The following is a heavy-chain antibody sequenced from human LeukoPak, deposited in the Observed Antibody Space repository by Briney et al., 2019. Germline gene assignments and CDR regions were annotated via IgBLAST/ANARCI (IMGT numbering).Heavy chain of an antibody. CDR1: GGSISSSSYY. J-gene: IGHJ4*02. CDR2: IYYSGST. CDR3: ARLQFLGVGDY. V-gene: IGHV4-39*01. Sequence: SETLSLTCTVSGGSISSSSYYWGWIRQPPGKGLEWIGSIYYSGSTYYNPSLKGRVTISVDTSKNQFSLELSSVTAADTAVYYCARLQFLGVGDYWGQGTLVTVSS. D-gene: IGHD2-8*01.